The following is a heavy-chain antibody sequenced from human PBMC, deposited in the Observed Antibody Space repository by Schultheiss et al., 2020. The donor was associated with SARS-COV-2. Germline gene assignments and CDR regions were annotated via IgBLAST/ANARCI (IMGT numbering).Heavy chain of an antibody. V-gene: IGHV1-46*01. CDR3: AKDQRELGDSNDY. CDR1: GYTFTSYY. Sequence: ASVKVSCKASGYTFTSYYMHWVRQAPGQGLEWMGIINPSGGSTSYAQKFQGRVTMTTDTSTSTAYMELRSLRSDDTAVYYCAKDQRELGDSNDYWGQGTLVTVSS. D-gene: IGHD1-26*01. J-gene: IGHJ4*02. CDR2: INPSGGST.